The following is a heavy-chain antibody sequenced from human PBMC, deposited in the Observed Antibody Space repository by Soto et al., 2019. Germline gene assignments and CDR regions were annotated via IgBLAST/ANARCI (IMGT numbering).Heavy chain of an antibody. V-gene: IGHV1-8*01. J-gene: IGHJ4*02. Sequence: QVQLVQSGAEVKKPGASVKVSCKASGYTFTSYDISWVRQATGQGLEWMGWMSPSSGTTGFVKKVQGRVTVTRDTSISTAYMEVTSLTSEDTAVYYCARTIFGVATYYFDYWGQGTLVTVSS. CDR2: MSPSSGTT. CDR3: ARTIFGVATYYFDY. D-gene: IGHD3-3*01. CDR1: GYTFTSYD.